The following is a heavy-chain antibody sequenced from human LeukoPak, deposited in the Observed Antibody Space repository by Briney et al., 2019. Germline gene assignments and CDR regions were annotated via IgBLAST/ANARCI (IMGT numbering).Heavy chain of an antibody. Sequence: GGSLRLSCAASGFTFSSYAMSWARQSPGKGLEWVANIYLDGSRAYYVDSVKGRFTISRDNAKNSLFLQMNSLRAEDTAVYYCAREMLAAVAAQSWGQGTLVTVSS. CDR2: IYLDGSRA. CDR3: AREMLAAVAAQS. CDR1: GFTFSSYA. D-gene: IGHD6-19*01. V-gene: IGHV3-7*01. J-gene: IGHJ5*02.